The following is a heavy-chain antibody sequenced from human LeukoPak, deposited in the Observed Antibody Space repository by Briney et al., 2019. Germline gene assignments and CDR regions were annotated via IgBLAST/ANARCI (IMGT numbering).Heavy chain of an antibody. D-gene: IGHD1/OR15-1a*01. J-gene: IGHJ4*02. CDR3: AKGNWNKLEVFDY. V-gene: IGHV3-23*01. CDR2: IRSSGDST. Sequence: GGSLRLSCVAYGFTFSNYAMSWVRQAPGKGPEWVSGIRSSGDSTYYADSVKGRFTISRDNSKNTLYLQMNSLRAEDTALYYCAKGNWNKLEVFDYWGQGILVTVSS. CDR1: GFTFSNYA.